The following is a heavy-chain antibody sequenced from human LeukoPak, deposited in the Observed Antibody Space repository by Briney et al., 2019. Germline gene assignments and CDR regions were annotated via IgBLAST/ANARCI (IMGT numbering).Heavy chain of an antibody. J-gene: IGHJ6*03. V-gene: IGHV1-2*02. CDR1: GYTFGAYF. CDR2: INPDNGGT. CDR3: ARAGAMIASDYYYYMDV. Sequence: ASVKVSCKAFGYTFGAYFMHWVRQAPGQGLEWMGWINPDNGGTRYAQRFQDRVTMTRDTSITTAYMELSRLKSDDTAVYYCARAGAMIASDYYYYMDVWGNGTTVTVSS. D-gene: IGHD3-16*01.